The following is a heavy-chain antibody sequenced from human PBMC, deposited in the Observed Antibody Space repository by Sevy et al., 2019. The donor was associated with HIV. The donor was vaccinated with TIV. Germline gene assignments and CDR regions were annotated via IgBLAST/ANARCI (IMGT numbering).Heavy chain of an antibody. D-gene: IGHD5-12*01. CDR2: IHYSGST. V-gene: IGHV4-59*01. CDR1: GGPISSYY. J-gene: IGHJ5*02. CDR3: ARAPPVRSGDDSLNWFDP. Sequence: SETLSLTCSVSGGPISSYYWSWIRQPPGKRLEWIGYIHYSGSTNYNPSLNSRLTISLDTSKNQFSLRLTSVTAADTALYYCARAPPVRSGDDSLNWFDPWGQGILVTVSS.